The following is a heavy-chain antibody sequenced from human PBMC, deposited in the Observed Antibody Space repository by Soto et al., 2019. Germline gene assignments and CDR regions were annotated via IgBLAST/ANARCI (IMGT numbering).Heavy chain of an antibody. D-gene: IGHD3-22*01. J-gene: IGHJ3*02. CDR2: IYYSGST. CDR3: ARRQEWSYDSSGRGEDAFDI. CDR1: GGSISSYY. Sequence: SETLSLTCTVSGGSISSYYWSWIRQPPGKGLEWIGYIYYSGSTNYNPSLKSRVTISVDTSKNQFSLKLSSVTAADTAVYYCARRQEWSYDSSGRGEDAFDIWGQGTTVTVSS. V-gene: IGHV4-59*08.